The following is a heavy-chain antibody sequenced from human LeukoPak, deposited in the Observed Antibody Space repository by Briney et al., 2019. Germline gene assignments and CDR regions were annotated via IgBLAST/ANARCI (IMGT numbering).Heavy chain of an antibody. CDR2: IYSSGSA. J-gene: IGHJ4*01. CDR3: ARHRDYYDT. D-gene: IGHD3-22*01. CDR1: GASINNNF. V-gene: IGHV4-59*08. Sequence: SGTLSLTCGVSGASINNNFWTWIRQPPGKGLEWIGYIYSSGSANYNPSLKSRVIISGDTSKNQISLNLTSVTAADTAVYFCARHRDYYDTWGHGTLVTVSS.